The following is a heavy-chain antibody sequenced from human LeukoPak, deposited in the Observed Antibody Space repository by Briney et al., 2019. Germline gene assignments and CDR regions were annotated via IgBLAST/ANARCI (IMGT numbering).Heavy chain of an antibody. D-gene: IGHD2-2*01. CDR2: IWYDGSNK. Sequence: GGSLRLSSAASGFTFSSYGMHWVRQAPGKGLEWVAVIWYDGSNKYYADSVKGRFTISRDNSKNTLYLQMNSLRAEDTAVYYCARELEYQLPYFDYWGQGTLVTVTS. J-gene: IGHJ4*02. CDR3: ARELEYQLPYFDY. CDR1: GFTFSSYG. V-gene: IGHV3-33*01.